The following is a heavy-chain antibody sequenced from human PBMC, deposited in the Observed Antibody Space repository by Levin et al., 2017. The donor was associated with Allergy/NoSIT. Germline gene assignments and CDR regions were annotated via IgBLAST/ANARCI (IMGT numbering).Heavy chain of an antibody. D-gene: IGHD6-19*01. J-gene: IGHJ6*02. CDR2: ISGSGGST. CDR1: GFTFSSYA. CDR3: AKQGPPGIAVAGRNYYDYGMDV. V-gene: IGHV3-23*01. Sequence: GESLKISCAASGFTFSSYAMSWVRQAPGKGLEWVSAISGSGGSTYYADSVKGRFTISRDNSKNTLYLQMNSLRAEDTAVYYCAKQGPPGIAVAGRNYYDYGMDVWGQGTTVTVSS.